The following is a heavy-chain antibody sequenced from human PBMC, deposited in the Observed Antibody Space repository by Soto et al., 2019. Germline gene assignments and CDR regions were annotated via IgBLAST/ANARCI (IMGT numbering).Heavy chain of an antibody. CDR2: MNPDNSNT. CDR3: VRGHLHSGIYMGDS. CDR1: GYTFRSYD. J-gene: IGHJ4*02. Sequence: ASVTVSCQASGYTFRSYDINWVRQATGQGLEWMGWMNPDNSNTGYAQKFQGRGTLTRDTTTSTRYMGKSSVRSEGTGLYYCVRGHLHSGIYMGDSWGKGTLVTVSS. V-gene: IGHV1-8*01. D-gene: IGHD1-26*01.